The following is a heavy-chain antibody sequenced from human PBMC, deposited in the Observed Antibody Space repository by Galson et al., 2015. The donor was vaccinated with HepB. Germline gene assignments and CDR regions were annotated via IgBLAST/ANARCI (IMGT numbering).Heavy chain of an antibody. Sequence: TLSLTCTVSGGSISSGDYYWSWIRQPPGKGLEWIGYIYYSGSTYYNPSLKSRVTISVDTSKNQFSLKLSSVTAADTAVYYCARRSGYSYGYSPQIDYWGQGTLVTVSS. V-gene: IGHV4-30-4*01. J-gene: IGHJ4*02. CDR3: ARRSGYSYGYSPQIDY. D-gene: IGHD5-18*01. CDR1: GGSISSGDYY. CDR2: IYYSGST.